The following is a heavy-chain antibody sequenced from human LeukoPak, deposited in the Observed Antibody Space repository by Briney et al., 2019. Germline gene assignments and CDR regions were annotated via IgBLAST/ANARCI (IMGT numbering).Heavy chain of an antibody. J-gene: IGHJ4*02. Sequence: GESLRLSCAASGFTFSSYSVNWVRQAPGKGLEWVSIISRDSRTIIYTDSVKGHFAISRDNAKNSLYLQMDSLRAEDTAVYFCAASPPGGPIDYWGQGALVSVSS. CDR1: GFTFSSYS. CDR2: ISRDSRTI. V-gene: IGHV3-21*01. D-gene: IGHD3-16*01. CDR3: AASPPGGPIDY.